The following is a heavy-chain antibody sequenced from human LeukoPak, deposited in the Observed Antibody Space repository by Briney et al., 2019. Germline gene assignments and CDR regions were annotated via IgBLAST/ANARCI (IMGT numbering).Heavy chain of an antibody. V-gene: IGHV3-20*04. CDR1: GVTIADHG. D-gene: IGHD6-13*01. Sequence: PGGSLRLSCAASGVTIADHGMSWVRQVPGKGLEWVPGINWDGEATGYADSVKGRFTISRDNAKKSLYLEMNSLRDDDTALYYCARDLSSSWYSLAYWGQGALVTVSS. CDR2: INWDGEAT. CDR3: ARDLSSSWYSLAY. J-gene: IGHJ4*02.